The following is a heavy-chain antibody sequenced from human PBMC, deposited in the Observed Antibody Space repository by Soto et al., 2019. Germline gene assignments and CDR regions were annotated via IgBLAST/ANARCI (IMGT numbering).Heavy chain of an antibody. CDR3: ARYRGYFDY. V-gene: IGHV4-61*01. J-gene: IGHJ4*02. Sequence: PSETLSLTCTVSGGSVSSGSYYWSWIRQPPGKGLEWIGYIYYSGSTNYNPSLKSRVTISVDTSKNQFSLKLSSVTAADTAAYYCARYRGYFDYWGQGTLVTVSS. CDR2: IYYSGST. CDR1: GGSVSSGSYY.